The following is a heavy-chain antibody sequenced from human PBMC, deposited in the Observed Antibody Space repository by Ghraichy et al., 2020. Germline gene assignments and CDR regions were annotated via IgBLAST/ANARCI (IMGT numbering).Heavy chain of an antibody. D-gene: IGHD3-3*01. CDR3: ARDHYTSTWRDYYVMDV. J-gene: IGHJ6*02. V-gene: IGHV6-1*01. CDR1: GDSVSSNSAA. Sequence: SQTLSLTCAISGDSVSSNSAAWNWIRQSPSRGLEWLGRTYFRSKWFHEYAIAVKSRISVDPDTSKNQFSLRLNSVTPDDTAVYYCARDHYTSTWRDYYVMDVWCQGTTVTVSS. CDR2: TYFRSKWFH.